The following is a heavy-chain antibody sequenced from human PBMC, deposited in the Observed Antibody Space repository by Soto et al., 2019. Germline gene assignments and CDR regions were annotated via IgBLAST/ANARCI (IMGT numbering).Heavy chain of an antibody. D-gene: IGHD3-22*01. J-gene: IGHJ4*02. CDR1: GFTFSSYG. CDR2: IWYDGSNK. CDR3: ARDLTYDSSGYFDGFDY. V-gene: IGHV3-33*01. Sequence: GGSLRLSCAASGFTFSSYGMHWVRQAPGKGLEWVAVIWYDGSNKYYADSVKGRFTISRDNSKNTLYLQMNSLRAEDTAVYYCARDLTYDSSGYFDGFDYWGQGTLVTVSS.